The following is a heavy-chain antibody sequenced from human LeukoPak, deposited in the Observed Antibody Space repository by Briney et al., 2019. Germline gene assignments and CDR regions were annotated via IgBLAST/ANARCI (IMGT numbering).Heavy chain of an antibody. CDR1: GFTFSNYG. Sequence: PGGSLRLSCATSGFTFSNYGMHWVRQAPGKGLEWVAVIWHDGSNKYYADSVKGRFTVSRDNSKNTLYLQMNSLRAEDTAVYYLANTFDSWGQGTRVTVPP. V-gene: IGHV3-33*03. J-gene: IGHJ4*02. CDR3: ANTFDS. CDR2: IWHDGSNK.